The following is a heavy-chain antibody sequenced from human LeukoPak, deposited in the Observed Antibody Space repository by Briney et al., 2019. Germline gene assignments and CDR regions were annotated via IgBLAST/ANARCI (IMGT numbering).Heavy chain of an antibody. CDR3: ARGHGWNYGYYYYYMDV. D-gene: IGHD1-7*01. J-gene: IGHJ6*03. CDR2: INHSGST. V-gene: IGHV4-34*01. CDR1: GGSFSGYY. Sequence: SETLSLTCAVYGGSFSGYYWSWIRQPPGKGLEWIGEINHSGSTNYNPSLKSRVTISVDTSKNQFSLKLSSVTPEDTAVYYCARGHGWNYGYYYYYMDVWGKGTTVTVSS.